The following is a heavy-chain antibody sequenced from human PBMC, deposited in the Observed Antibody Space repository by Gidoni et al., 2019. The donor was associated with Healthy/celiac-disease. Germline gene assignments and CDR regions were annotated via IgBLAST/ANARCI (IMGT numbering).Heavy chain of an antibody. J-gene: IGHJ6*02. V-gene: IGHV1-2*06. D-gene: IGHD3-10*01. CDR1: GYTFTGYY. CDR3: ARAEGGMVRGVYYYYGMDV. CDR2: INPNSGGT. Sequence: QVQLVQSGAEVKKPGASVKVSCQASGYTFTGYYMHWVRQAPGQGLAWMGRINPNSGGTNYAQKFQGRVTMTRDTSISTAYMELSRLRSDDTAVYYCARAEGGMVRGVYYYYGMDVWGQGTTVTVSS.